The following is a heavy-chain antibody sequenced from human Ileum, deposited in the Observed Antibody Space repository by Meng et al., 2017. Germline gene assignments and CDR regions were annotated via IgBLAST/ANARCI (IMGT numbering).Heavy chain of an antibody. CDR3: TRVISTFISSAGIWWFDP. CDR1: GFTFGDYA. V-gene: IGHV3-49*03. J-gene: IGHJ5*02. D-gene: IGHD6-13*01. CDR2: IRGKPYGGTT. Sequence: GESLKISCTASGFTFGDYAMSWFRQAPGKGLEWVAFIRGKPYGGTTEYAASVQGRFTISSDDSNSIAYLQMNSLKTEDTAVYYCTRVISTFISSAGIWWFDPWGQGTLVTVSS.